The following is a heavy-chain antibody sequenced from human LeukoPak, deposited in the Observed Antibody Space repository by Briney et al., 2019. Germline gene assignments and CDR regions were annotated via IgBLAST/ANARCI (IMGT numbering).Heavy chain of an antibody. D-gene: IGHD2-15*01. CDR2: ISNKGGYT. CDR1: GFTFSSYG. J-gene: IGHJ4*02. CDR3: AKQLGYCSDGSCYFPY. Sequence: QPGGSLRLSCAASGFTFSSYGMHWVRQAPGKGLEWVSAISNKGGYTYYADSVQGRFTISRDNSKSTLCLQMNSLRAEDTAVYYCAKQLGYCSDGSCYFPYWGQGTLVTVSS. V-gene: IGHV3-23*01.